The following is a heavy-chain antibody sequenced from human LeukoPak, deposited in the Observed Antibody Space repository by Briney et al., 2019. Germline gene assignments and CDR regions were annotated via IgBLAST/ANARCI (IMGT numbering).Heavy chain of an antibody. V-gene: IGHV3-23*01. CDR1: GFTFSSDA. CDR2: ISGSGGST. D-gene: IGHD3-3*01. J-gene: IGHJ4*02. CDR3: AKGPYYDFWSGYYMAPFDY. Sequence: GGSLRLSCAASGFTFSSDAMSWVRQAPGKGLEWVSAISGSGGSTYYADSVKGRFTISRDNSKNTLYLQMNSLRAEDTAVYYCAKGPYYDFWSGYYMAPFDYWGQGTLVTVSS.